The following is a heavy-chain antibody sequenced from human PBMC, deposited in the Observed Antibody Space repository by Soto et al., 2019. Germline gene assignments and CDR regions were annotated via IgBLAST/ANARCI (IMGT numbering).Heavy chain of an antibody. CDR2: INLKSGGT. V-gene: IGHV1-2*02. Sequence: QVELVQSGAEVKKPGASVKVSCKASGFTLTDYYIHWVRQAPGQGLEWMGWINLKSGGTNYAQKFKDRVTMTRETSKSTAYMDLSNLRSDDTAVYYCARSSRQLVESSWLDPWGQGTLVSVSS. CDR1: GFTLTDYY. CDR3: ARSSRQLVESSWLDP. J-gene: IGHJ5*02. D-gene: IGHD6-6*01.